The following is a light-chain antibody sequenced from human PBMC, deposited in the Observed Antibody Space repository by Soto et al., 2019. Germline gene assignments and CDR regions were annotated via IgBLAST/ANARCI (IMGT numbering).Light chain of an antibody. Sequence: DIQVTQSPPTLSASVGDRVTITCRANQTISTWMAWYQQKPGKAPKLLVYDASTLQSGVASRFSGSGSGTEFTLIISGLQPDDSATYYCQQYTNTNNPWTFGQGTIVDIK. J-gene: IGKJ1*01. CDR1: QTISTW. CDR2: DAS. V-gene: IGKV1-5*01. CDR3: QQYTNTNNPWT.